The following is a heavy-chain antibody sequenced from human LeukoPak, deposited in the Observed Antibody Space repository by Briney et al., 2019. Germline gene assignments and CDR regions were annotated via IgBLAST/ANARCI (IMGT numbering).Heavy chain of an antibody. J-gene: IGHJ4*02. CDR3: ARVQGLGTFDY. CDR2: IRQDGSEK. CDR1: GFTFSSYW. Sequence: GGSLRLSCAASGFTFSSYWMSWVRQAPGKGLEWVANIRQDGSEKYYVDSVKGRFTISRDNAKNSLYLQMNSLRAEDTAVYYCARVQGLGTFDYWGQGTLVTVSS. V-gene: IGHV3-7*01. D-gene: IGHD7-27*01.